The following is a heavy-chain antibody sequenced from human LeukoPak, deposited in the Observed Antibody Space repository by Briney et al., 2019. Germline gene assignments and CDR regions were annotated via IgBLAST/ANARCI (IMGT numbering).Heavy chain of an antibody. CDR3: ARTYYYASGTYPQFDS. D-gene: IGHD3-10*01. J-gene: IGHJ4*02. V-gene: IGHV4-59*01. Sequence: PSETLSLTCTVSGGPISGYYWNWVRQPPGKGLEWIAYMYHSGSPNYNPSLRSRVTISLDTSKSQFSLKLISVTAADTAVYYCARTYYYASGTYPQFDSWGQGTLVTVSS. CDR1: GGPISGYY. CDR2: MYHSGSP.